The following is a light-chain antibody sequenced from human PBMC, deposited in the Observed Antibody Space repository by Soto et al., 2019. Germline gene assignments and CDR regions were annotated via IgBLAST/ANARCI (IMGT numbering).Light chain of an antibody. Sequence: EVVLTQSPATLSLSPGESATLSCSASQSVRSYLAWYQQKPGRAPRLLIYGASNRATGIPARFSGSGSGTDFTLTISSLEPEDSAVYYCQQRHMWPITFGQGTRLEIK. CDR3: QQRHMWPIT. J-gene: IGKJ5*01. CDR2: GAS. V-gene: IGKV3-11*01. CDR1: QSVRSY.